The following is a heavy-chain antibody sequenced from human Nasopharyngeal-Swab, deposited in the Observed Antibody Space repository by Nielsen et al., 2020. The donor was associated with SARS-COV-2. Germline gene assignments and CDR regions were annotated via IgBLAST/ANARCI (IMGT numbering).Heavy chain of an antibody. J-gene: IGHJ6*03. Sequence: SETLSLTCAVYGGSFSGYYSSWILQPAGKGMGWIGEINHSGSTNYNPCRKRRVTISVDTSKNQLSLKLSSVTAADTAVYYCAREGTVSGYSGHRGRGPYYYYMDVWGKGTTVTVSS. CDR3: AREGTVSGYSGHRGRGPYYYYMDV. CDR2: INHSGST. D-gene: IGHD5-12*01. CDR1: GGSFSGYY. V-gene: IGHV4-34*01.